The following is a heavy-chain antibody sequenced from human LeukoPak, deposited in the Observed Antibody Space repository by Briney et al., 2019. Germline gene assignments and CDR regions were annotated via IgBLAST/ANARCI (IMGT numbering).Heavy chain of an antibody. D-gene: IGHD1-26*01. CDR3: AADIVGAQLH. V-gene: IGHV1-58*01. CDR2: IVVGSSNT. Sequence: SVKVSCKASGFTFSNSAVQWVRQARGQRLEWIGWIVVGSSNTNYAQKFQERVTITRDMSTRTAYMELSSLRSEDTAVYYCAADIVGAQLHWGQGTPVAVSS. J-gene: IGHJ4*02. CDR1: GFTFSNSA.